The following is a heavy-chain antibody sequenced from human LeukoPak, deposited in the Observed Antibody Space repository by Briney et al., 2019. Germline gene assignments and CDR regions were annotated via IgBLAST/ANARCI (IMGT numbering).Heavy chain of an antibody. CDR3: AREITMVRGVRSTRRVDY. Sequence: GASVKVSCKASGDTFSSYAINWVRQAPGQGLEWMGRIIPILGSANYAQKFQGRVTITADKSTSTAYMELSSLRSEDTAVYYCAREITMVRGVRSTRRVDYWGQGTLVTVSS. CDR1: GDTFSSYA. V-gene: IGHV1-69*04. J-gene: IGHJ4*02. CDR2: IIPILGSA. D-gene: IGHD3-10*01.